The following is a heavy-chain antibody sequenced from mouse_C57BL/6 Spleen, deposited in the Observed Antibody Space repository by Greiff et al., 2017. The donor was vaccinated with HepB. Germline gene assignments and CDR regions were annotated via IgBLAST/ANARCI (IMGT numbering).Heavy chain of an antibody. J-gene: IGHJ4*01. CDR2: IDPSDSYT. D-gene: IGHD1-3*01. CDR3: ARWDGKGVLGYYYAMDY. V-gene: IGHV1-50*01. CDR1: GYTFTSYW. Sequence: QVQLQQPGAELVKPGASVKLSCKASGYTFTSYWMQWVKQRPGQGLEWIGEIDPSDSYTNYNQKFKGKATLTVDTSSSTAYMQLSSLTSEDSAVYYCARWDGKGVLGYYYAMDYWGQGTSVTVSS.